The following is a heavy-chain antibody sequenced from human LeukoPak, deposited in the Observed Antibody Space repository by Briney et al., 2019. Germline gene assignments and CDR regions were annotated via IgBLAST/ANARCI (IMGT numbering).Heavy chain of an antibody. D-gene: IGHD6-13*01. Sequence: PLGGCLRLSCAASGFTFSSFAMNWGRQAPGRGLEWVSTMSGDATSTYYADSVKGRFTISRDNSKNTLYLQMNSLRAEDTAVYYCAKRTSGSSWYSSDYWGQEPVDTVSS. J-gene: IGHJ4*02. CDR3: AKRTSGSSWYSSDY. CDR1: GFTFSSFA. V-gene: IGHV3-23*01. CDR2: MSGDATST.